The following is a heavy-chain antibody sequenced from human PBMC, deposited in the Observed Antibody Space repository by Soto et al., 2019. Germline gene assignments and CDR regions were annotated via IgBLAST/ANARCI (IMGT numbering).Heavy chain of an antibody. V-gene: IGHV1-18*01. CDR2: ISAYNGNT. CDR3: ARDPPPPDY. J-gene: IGHJ4*02. Sequence: QVQLVQSGAEVKKPGASVKVSCKASGYTFASYAISWMRQAPGQGLEWMGWISAYNGNTNYAQKLQGRVTITTDTSTSTAYMALRSLRSAVTAVHYSARDPPPPDYWGQGTLVTVSS. CDR1: GYTFASYA.